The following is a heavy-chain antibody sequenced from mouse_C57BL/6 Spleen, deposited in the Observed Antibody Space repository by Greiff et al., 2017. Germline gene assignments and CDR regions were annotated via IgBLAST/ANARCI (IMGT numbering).Heavy chain of an antibody. CDR1: GYAFTNYL. CDR3: ARDYYALYYFDY. Sequence: QVQLQQSGAELVRPGTSVKVSCKASGYAFTNYLIEWVKQRPGQGLEWIGVINPGSGGTNYNEKFKGKATLTADKSSSTAYMQRSSLTSEDSAVYFCARDYYALYYFDYWGQGTTLTVSS. V-gene: IGHV1-54*01. J-gene: IGHJ2*01. CDR2: INPGSGGT. D-gene: IGHD1-1*01.